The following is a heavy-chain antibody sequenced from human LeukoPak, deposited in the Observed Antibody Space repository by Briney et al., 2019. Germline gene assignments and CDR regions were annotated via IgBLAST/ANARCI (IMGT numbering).Heavy chain of an antibody. V-gene: IGHV3-30-3*01. D-gene: IGHD6-19*01. CDR3: ARLEYSSGSDY. CDR1: GFAFSSYA. CDR2: ISYDGSNK. Sequence: GRSLRLSCAASGFAFSSYAMHWVRQAPGKGLEWVAVISYDGSNKYYADSVKGRFTISRDNSKNTLYLQMNSLRAEDTAVYYCARLEYSSGSDYWGQGTLATVSS. J-gene: IGHJ4*02.